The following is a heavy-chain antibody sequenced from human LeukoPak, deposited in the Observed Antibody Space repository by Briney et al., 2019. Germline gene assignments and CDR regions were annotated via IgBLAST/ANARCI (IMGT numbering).Heavy chain of an antibody. CDR1: GFTFSSYW. V-gene: IGHV3-7*01. Sequence: GGSLRLSCAASGFTFSSYWMSWVRQAPGKGLEWVANIKQDGSEKYYVDSVKGRFTISRDNAKNSLYLQMNSLRAEDTAVYYCARMISSWYSELFDYWGQGTLVTVSS. J-gene: IGHJ4*02. CDR2: IKQDGSEK. CDR3: ARMISSWYSELFDY. D-gene: IGHD6-13*01.